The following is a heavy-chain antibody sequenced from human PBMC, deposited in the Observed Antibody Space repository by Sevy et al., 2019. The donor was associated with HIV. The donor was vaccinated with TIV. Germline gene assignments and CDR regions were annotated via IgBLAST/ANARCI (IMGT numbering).Heavy chain of an antibody. CDR1: GYTFTSYG. J-gene: IGHJ3*02. D-gene: IGHD3-3*01. Sequence: ASVKVSCTASGYTFTSYGISWVRQAPGQGLEWMGWISAYNDNTNYAQKLQGRVTLTTDTSTSTAYRELRSLRSDDTAVYYCARGYYDFWSGYYRRDAFDIWDQGTMVTVSS. CDR2: ISAYNDNT. V-gene: IGHV1-18*01. CDR3: ARGYYDFWSGYYRRDAFDI.